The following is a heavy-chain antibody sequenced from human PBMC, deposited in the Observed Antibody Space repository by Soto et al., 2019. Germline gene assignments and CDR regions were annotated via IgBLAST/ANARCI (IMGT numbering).Heavy chain of an antibody. CDR1: GIVFSDY. CDR3: AWLPFPWWWFDP. Sequence: QVQLVESGGGLVKPGGSLRLSCAASGIVFSDYMSWVRQAPGKGLEWLSYISGSGRTIYSADSVKGRFTISRDNATSSLYLQMNNVRAQYAAGYYCAWLPFPWWWFDPWGQGTLVTVSS. V-gene: IGHV3-11*01. CDR2: ISGSGRTI. J-gene: IGHJ5*02. D-gene: IGHD2-15*01.